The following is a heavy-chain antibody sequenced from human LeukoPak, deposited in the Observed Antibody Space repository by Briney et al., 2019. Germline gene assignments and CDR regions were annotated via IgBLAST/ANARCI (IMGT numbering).Heavy chain of an antibody. CDR2: INHSGST. Sequence: PSETLSLTCTVSGGSISSSSYYWGWIRQPPGKGLEWIGEINHSGSTNYNPSLKSRVTISVDTSKNQFSLKLSSVTAADTAVYYCARGLDSNCSGGSCYFDYWGQGTLVTVSS. V-gene: IGHV4-39*07. CDR1: GGSISSSSYY. CDR3: ARGLDSNCSGGSCYFDY. J-gene: IGHJ4*02. D-gene: IGHD2-15*01.